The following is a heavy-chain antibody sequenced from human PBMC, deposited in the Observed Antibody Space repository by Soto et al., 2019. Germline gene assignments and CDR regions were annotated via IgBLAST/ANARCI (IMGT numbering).Heavy chain of an antibody. CDR1: GFAFSNYS. D-gene: IGHD3-16*01. Sequence: PGRSLRLSCAASGFAFSNYSMSWVRQAPGKGLEWVSLVSATAGTTYYTDSVKGRFTISRDNSRNTVYLQMNSLRADDTAVYYCAKDRLAGGFDYWGQGTLVTVSS. J-gene: IGHJ4*02. CDR3: AKDRLAGGFDY. CDR2: VSATAGTT. V-gene: IGHV3-23*01.